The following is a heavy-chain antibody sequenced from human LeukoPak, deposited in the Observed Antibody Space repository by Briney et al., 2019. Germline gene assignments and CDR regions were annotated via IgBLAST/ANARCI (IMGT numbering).Heavy chain of an antibody. D-gene: IGHD3-22*01. CDR1: GYSFTSYW. CDR3: ARQNYYDSSGYHYYYYMDV. Sequence: GESLKISCKGSGYSFTSYWIGWVRQMPGKGLEWMGIIYPGDSDTRYSPSFQGQVTISADKSISTAYLRWSSLKASDTAMYYCARQNYYDSSGYHYYYYMDVWGKGTTVTVSS. J-gene: IGHJ6*03. V-gene: IGHV5-51*01. CDR2: IYPGDSDT.